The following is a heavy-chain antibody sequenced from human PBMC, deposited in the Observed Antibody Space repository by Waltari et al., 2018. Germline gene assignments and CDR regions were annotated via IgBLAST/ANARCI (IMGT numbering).Heavy chain of an antibody. CDR3: ARARDEYTASVFFDH. CDR1: GFTVFSTH. J-gene: IGHJ4*02. D-gene: IGHD5-18*01. V-gene: IGHV3-66*01. CDR2: IYPAGST. Sequence: DVQLVESGGGLVHPGGSLRLAGAASGFTVFSTHLSWVRQAPGKGLDCVAVIYPAGSTYNADSVVGRFTISRDISQNTVHLQMNNVRPDDTAVYYCARARDEYTASVFFDHWGQGTLVTVSS.